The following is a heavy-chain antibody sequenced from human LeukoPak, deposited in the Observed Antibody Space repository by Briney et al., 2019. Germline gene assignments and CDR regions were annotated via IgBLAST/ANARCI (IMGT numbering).Heavy chain of an antibody. Sequence: SETLSLTCTVSGGSISSHYWSWIRQPPGKGLEYIGYIHYSGSTNYNPSLKSRGTISVDTSKNQFSLKLSSVTAADTAVYYCARGKGKQLRRNYNWFDPWGQGTLVTVSS. D-gene: IGHD6-13*01. CDR3: ARGKGKQLRRNYNWFDP. CDR2: IHYSGST. J-gene: IGHJ5*02. CDR1: GGSISSHY. V-gene: IGHV4-59*11.